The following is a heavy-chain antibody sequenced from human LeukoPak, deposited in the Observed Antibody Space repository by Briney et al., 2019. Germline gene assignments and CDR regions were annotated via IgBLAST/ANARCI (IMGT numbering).Heavy chain of an antibody. Sequence: PSETLSLTCAVYGGSFSGYYWSWIRQPPGKGLEWIGEINHSGSTNYNPSLKSRVTISVDTSKNHFSLKLSSLTAADTAVYYCARLSGACVVVPAAFDYWGQGTLVTVSS. J-gene: IGHJ4*02. CDR1: GGSFSGYY. CDR3: ARLSGACVVVPAAFDY. D-gene: IGHD2-2*01. V-gene: IGHV4-34*01. CDR2: INHSGST.